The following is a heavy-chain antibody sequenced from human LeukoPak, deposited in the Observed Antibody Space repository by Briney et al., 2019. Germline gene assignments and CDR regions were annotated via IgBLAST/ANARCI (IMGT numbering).Heavy chain of an antibody. CDR2: IYTSGST. V-gene: IGHV4-61*02. D-gene: IGHD2-2*01. J-gene: IGHJ6*03. CDR3: ARAPSLRQVVPAAMPYYYYYMDV. Sequence: SQTLSLTCTVSGGSISSGSYYWSWIRQPAGKGLEWIGRIYTSGSTNYNPSLKSRVTISVDTSKNQFSLKLSSVTAADTAVYYCARAPSLRQVVPAAMPYYYYYMDVWGKGTTVTVSS. CDR1: GGSISSGSYY.